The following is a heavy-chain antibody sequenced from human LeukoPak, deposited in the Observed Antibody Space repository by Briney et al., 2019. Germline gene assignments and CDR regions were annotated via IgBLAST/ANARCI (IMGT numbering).Heavy chain of an antibody. CDR2: INPNSGGT. CDR3: ARRASRGDYYMDV. Sequence: ASVKVSCKASGYTFTGYYMHWVRQAPGQGLEWMGWINPNSGGTNYAQKFQGRVTMTRDTSFSTAYMELSRLRSDDTAVYYCARRASRGDYYMDVWGKGTTVTVSS. CDR1: GYTFTGYY. V-gene: IGHV1-2*02. D-gene: IGHD6-13*01. J-gene: IGHJ6*03.